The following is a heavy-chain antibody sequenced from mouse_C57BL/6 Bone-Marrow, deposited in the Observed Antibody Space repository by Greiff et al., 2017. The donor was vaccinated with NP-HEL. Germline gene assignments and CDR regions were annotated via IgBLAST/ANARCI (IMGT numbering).Heavy chain of an antibody. CDR3: ARYYYGSRGWYFDV. Sequence: QVQLKQPGADLVKPGASVKLSCKASGYTFTSYWMHWVKQRPGRGLEWIGRIDPNSGGTKFKEKFKTKATLTVDKPSSTAYMQLSSLTSEDSAVYYCARYYYGSRGWYFDVWGTGTTVTVSS. V-gene: IGHV1-72*01. CDR1: GYTFTSYW. CDR2: IDPNSGGT. J-gene: IGHJ1*03. D-gene: IGHD1-1*01.